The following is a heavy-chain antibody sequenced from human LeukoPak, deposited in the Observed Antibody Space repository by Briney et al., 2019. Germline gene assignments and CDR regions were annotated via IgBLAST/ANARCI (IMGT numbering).Heavy chain of an antibody. CDR3: ARDAPYYYDSSGYRLSYFDY. Sequence: PGGSLRLSCAASGFTFSSYGVHWVRQAPGKGLEWVAVISYDGSKKHYADSVKGRFTISRDNSKNTLYLQMNSLRAEDTAVYYCARDAPYYYDSSGYRLSYFDYWGQGTLVTVSS. V-gene: IGHV3-30*03. CDR2: ISYDGSKK. D-gene: IGHD3-22*01. J-gene: IGHJ4*02. CDR1: GFTFSSYG.